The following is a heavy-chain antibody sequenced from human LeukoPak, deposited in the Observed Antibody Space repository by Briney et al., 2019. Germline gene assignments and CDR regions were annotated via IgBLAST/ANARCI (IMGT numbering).Heavy chain of an antibody. CDR1: GGSFSDYY. CDR2: INHSGST. V-gene: IGHV4-34*01. J-gene: IGHJ5*02. Sequence: PSETLSLTCSVNGGSFSDYYWSWIRQPPGKGLEWIGEINHSGSTNYNPSLKSRVTISIDTSKNQFSLKLTSVTAADTAVYFCGSSAAAGPWVTWFDPWGQGVLVTVSS. D-gene: IGHD6-13*01. CDR3: GSSAAAGPWVTWFDP.